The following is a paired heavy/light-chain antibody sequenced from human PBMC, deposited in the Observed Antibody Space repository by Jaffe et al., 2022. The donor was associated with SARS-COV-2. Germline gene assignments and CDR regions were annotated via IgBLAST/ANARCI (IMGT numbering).Light chain of an antibody. V-gene: IGKV2-28*01. CDR3: IQALQTPLA. Sequence: DIVMTQSPLSLSVTPGEPASISCRSSQSLLHRNGYNYLDWYLQKPGQSPQLLIYLGSSRAFGVPDRFSGSGSGTDFTLKISRVEAEDVGVYYCIQALQTPLAFGGGTKVEIK. CDR1: QSLLHRNGYNY. CDR2: LGS. J-gene: IGKJ4*01.
Heavy chain of an antibody. CDR1: GYNFTNYW. CDR2: IYPDDSDT. CDR3: ARHPSGPGRNFYYGMDV. J-gene: IGHJ6*02. Sequence: EVQLVQSGAEVRKPGESLKISCKASGYNFTNYWIAWVRQMPGKGLEWMGMIYPDDSDTRYSPSFQGQVTISADKSITTVYMQWSSLKASDTAMYHCARHPSGPGRNFYYGMDVWGQGTTVAVSS. V-gene: IGHV5-51*01.